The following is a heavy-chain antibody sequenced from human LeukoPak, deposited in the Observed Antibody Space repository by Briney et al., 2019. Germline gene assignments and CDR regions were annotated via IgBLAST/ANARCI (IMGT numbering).Heavy chain of an antibody. D-gene: IGHD6-13*01. Sequence: ASVKVSCKASGYTFTSYDISWVRQATGQGLEWMGWMNPNSGNTGYAQKFQGRVTMTRNTSISTAYMELSSLRSEDTAVYYCARDYSSSWSTTMYYYYYGMDVWGQGTTVTVSS. V-gene: IGHV1-8*01. CDR3: ARDYSSSWSTTMYYYYYGMDV. CDR2: MNPNSGNT. CDR1: GYTFTSYD. J-gene: IGHJ6*02.